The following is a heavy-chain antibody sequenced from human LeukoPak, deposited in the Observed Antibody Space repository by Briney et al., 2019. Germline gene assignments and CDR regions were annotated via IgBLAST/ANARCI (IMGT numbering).Heavy chain of an antibody. J-gene: IGHJ3*01. V-gene: IGHV3-7*03. Sequence: QAGGSLRLSCAASGCTFSSYWMTWVRQGPGKGLEWVANIKPGGNEKYYVDSVKGRFTISRDNAKNSLYLQMNSLRAEDTAVYYCATFRFLGTWGQGTMVTVSP. CDR2: IKPGGNEK. D-gene: IGHD3-3*01. CDR3: ATFRFLGT. CDR1: GCTFSSYW.